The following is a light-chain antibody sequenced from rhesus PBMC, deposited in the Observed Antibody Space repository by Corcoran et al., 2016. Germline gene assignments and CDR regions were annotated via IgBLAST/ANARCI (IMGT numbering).Light chain of an antibody. J-gene: IGLJ1*01. CDR2: SND. CDR3: AAWDASLSGYI. CDR1: SSNVGSNS. V-gene: IGLV1-60*01. Sequence: QSVLTQPPSASEAARKTVTISCSGSSSNVGSNSVSWYQQFPGTAPKVLIYSNDQRPSGVSARFSGSTSGTSASLAISGLQNADEADYYCAAWDASLSGYIFGTGTRLTVL.